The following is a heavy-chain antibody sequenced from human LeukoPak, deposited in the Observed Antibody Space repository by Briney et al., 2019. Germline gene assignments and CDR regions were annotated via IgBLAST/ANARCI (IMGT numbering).Heavy chain of an antibody. CDR3: ARQTRDCSSTSCPASDYYYYYMDV. Sequence: SVKVSCKASGGTFSSYAISWVRQAPGQGLEWMGGIIPIFGTANYAQKFQGRVTITADESTSTAYMELSSLRSEDTAVYYCARQTRDCSSTSCPASDYYYYYMDVWGKGTTVTISS. CDR1: GGTFSSYA. CDR2: IIPIFGTA. J-gene: IGHJ6*03. D-gene: IGHD2-2*01. V-gene: IGHV1-69*13.